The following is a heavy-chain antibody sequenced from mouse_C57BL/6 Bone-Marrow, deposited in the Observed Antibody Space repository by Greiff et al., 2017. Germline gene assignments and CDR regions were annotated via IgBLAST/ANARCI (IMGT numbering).Heavy chain of an antibody. V-gene: IGHV1-81*01. D-gene: IGHD1-1*01. CDR2: IYPRSGNT. J-gene: IGHJ3*01. CDR1: GYTFTSYG. CDR3: ARSEYYGSSFWFAY. Sequence: VQLQQSGAALARPGASVKLSCKASGYTFTSYGLSWVKQRTGQGLEWIGEIYPRSGNTYYNEKFKGKATLPADKSSSTAYMELRSLTSEDSAVYFCARSEYYGSSFWFAYWRQGTLVTVYA.